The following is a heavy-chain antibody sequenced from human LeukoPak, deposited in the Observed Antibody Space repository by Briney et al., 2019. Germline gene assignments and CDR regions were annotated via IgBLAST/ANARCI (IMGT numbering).Heavy chain of an antibody. CDR3: ARDSKTGSYCGDDCYPSDY. Sequence: ASVKVSCKASGYTFTSYGISWVRQAPGQGLEWMGWISAYNGNTNYAQKLQGRVTMTTDTSTSTAYMELRSLRSEDTAVYYCARDSKTGSYCGDDCYPSDYWGQGTLVTVSS. J-gene: IGHJ4*02. V-gene: IGHV1-18*01. CDR2: ISAYNGNT. D-gene: IGHD2-21*02. CDR1: GYTFTSYG.